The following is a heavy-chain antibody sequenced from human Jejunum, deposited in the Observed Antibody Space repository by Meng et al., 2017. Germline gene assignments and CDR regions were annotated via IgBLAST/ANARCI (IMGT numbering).Heavy chain of an antibody. CDR3: AGGGLVRSTRGYFDY. CDR2: TYYRSKWYI. J-gene: IGHJ4*02. CDR1: GNSVSSNSAG. D-gene: IGHD1-26*01. V-gene: IGHV6-1*01. Sequence: QIQLQQSGPGLVKPSHTPSLTCAISGNSVSSNSAGWNWIRQSPSRGLEWLGRTYYRSKWYIDYAVSVKSRITINPDTSKNQFSLHLNSVTPEDTAVYYCAGGGLVRSTRGYFDYWGQGTLVTVSS.